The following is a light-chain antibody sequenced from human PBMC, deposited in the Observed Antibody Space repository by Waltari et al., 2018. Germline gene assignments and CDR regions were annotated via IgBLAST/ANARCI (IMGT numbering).Light chain of an antibody. CDR1: QTITKY. J-gene: IGKJ2*01. Sequence: DIQMTQSPSSLSASLGDRVTITCRATQTITKYLNWYQQKPGKAPKLLIYGASTLQSGVPSRFNGSEAGADFTLTSSGLQTEDLATYYCLQTYSTSYTFGQGTKLEIK. CDR3: LQTYSTSYT. V-gene: IGKV1-39*01. CDR2: GAS.